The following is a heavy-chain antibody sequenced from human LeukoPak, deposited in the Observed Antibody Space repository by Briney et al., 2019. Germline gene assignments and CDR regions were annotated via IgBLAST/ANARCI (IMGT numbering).Heavy chain of an antibody. J-gene: IGHJ4*02. V-gene: IGHV4-59*02. CDR2: LLYSGTT. CDR3: ATLVYSGSRYHFDT. D-gene: IGHD1-26*01. CDR1: NGAVKNYF. Sequence: SETLSLTCSVSNGAVKNYFWTWIWQPPGPGLECIWNLLYSGTTTYRASLDSRLIISVDNSKNTVSLKLFSVTAADTAVYYCATLVYSGSRYHFDTWGQGTLVTVSS.